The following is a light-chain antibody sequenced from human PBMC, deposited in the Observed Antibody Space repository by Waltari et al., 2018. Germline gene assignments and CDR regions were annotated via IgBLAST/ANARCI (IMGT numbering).Light chain of an antibody. Sequence: SYELTQPPSVSVSPGQTASITCSGHILGDKFASWYQQKPGQSPVLVIYQDTQRPSGIPERFSGSNSGNTATLTISGTQALDEADYYCQAWDSGVVFGGGTKLTVL. CDR2: QDT. J-gene: IGLJ2*01. CDR1: ILGDKF. CDR3: QAWDSGVV. V-gene: IGLV3-1*01.